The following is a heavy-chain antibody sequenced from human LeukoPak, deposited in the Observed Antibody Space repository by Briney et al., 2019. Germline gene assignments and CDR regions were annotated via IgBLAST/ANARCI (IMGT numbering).Heavy chain of an antibody. Sequence: GSLRLSCAASGFTVSSNYMSWVRPAPGKGLEWVSVIYSGGSTYYADSVKGRFTISRDNSKNTLYLQMNSLRAEDTAVYYCARGVGSGSRLRAGDYWGQGTLVTVSS. V-gene: IGHV3-53*01. CDR2: IYSGGST. CDR3: ARGVGSGSRLRAGDY. D-gene: IGHD1-26*01. J-gene: IGHJ4*02. CDR1: GFTVSSNY.